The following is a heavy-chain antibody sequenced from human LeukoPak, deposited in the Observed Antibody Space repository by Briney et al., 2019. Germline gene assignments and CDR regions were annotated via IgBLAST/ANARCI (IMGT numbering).Heavy chain of an antibody. J-gene: IGHJ4*02. Sequence: GGSLRLSCEASGFTFGSHAMYWVRQAPGKGLEWVAGIFGSGGSPHYADSVKGRFTISRDNPRNTVYLQINSLRDDDTAVYYCGKTTVGYSSGQKPAWPVDFSGQGTLVTVSS. CDR2: IFGSGGSP. CDR1: GFTFGSHA. V-gene: IGHV3-23*01. D-gene: IGHD5-18*01. CDR3: GKTTVGYSSGQKPAWPVDF.